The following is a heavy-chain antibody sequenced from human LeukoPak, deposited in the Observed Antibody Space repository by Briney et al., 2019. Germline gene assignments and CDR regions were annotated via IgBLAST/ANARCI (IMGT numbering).Heavy chain of an antibody. V-gene: IGHV3-30*18. CDR1: GFTFSTFA. D-gene: IGHD6-19*01. CDR2: ISYDGGNK. Sequence: PGRSLRLSCAASGFTFSTFAMHWVRQPPGKGLEGVAVISYDGGNKYYGDSVKGRFTISRDNSKNTLYLQMNSLRAEDTAVYYCAKDLAQWLVRGGYYYYGMDVWGQGTTVTVSS. J-gene: IGHJ6*02. CDR3: AKDLAQWLVRGGYYYYGMDV.